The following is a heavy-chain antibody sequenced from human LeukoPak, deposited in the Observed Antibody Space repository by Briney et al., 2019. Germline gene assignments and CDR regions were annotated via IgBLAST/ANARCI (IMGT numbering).Heavy chain of an antibody. V-gene: IGHV5-51*01. J-gene: IGHJ4*02. CDR1: AYSFTSYW. Sequence: GESLKISCKGSAYSFTSYWIGWVGQMPGKGLEWMGIIYPGDSGTRYSPSFQGQVTISADKSISTAYLQWSSLKASDTAMYYCARWSGSIVGATGYFDYWGQGTLVTVSS. CDR2: IYPGDSGT. D-gene: IGHD1-26*01. CDR3: ARWSGSIVGATGYFDY.